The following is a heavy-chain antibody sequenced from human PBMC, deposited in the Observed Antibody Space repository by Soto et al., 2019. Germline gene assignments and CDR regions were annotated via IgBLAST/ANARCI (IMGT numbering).Heavy chain of an antibody. CDR1: GFTFSSYS. V-gene: IGHV3-48*01. CDR3: ARELRFLEWLSRDFDY. J-gene: IGHJ4*02. CDR2: ISSSSSTI. D-gene: IGHD3-3*01. Sequence: EVQLVESGGGLVQPGGSLRLSCAASGFTFSSYSMNWVRQAPGKGLEWVSYISSSSSTIYYADSVKGRFTISRDNAKNSLYLQMNSLRAEDTAVYYCARELRFLEWLSRDFDYWGQGTLVTVSS.